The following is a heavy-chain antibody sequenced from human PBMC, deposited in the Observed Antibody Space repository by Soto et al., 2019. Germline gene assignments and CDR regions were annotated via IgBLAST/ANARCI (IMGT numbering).Heavy chain of an antibody. V-gene: IGHV4-61*01. CDR3: ARDMHPGCTHYFEP. D-gene: IGHD6-19*01. CDR1: CEAVSGVNFC. J-gene: IGHJ1*01. Sequence: WVPLSYPCFVACEAVSGVNFCWIWLRQPPGKGLEWIAYTPYTGNTNYNPSPQRRVTISMDTSKNQFSLKLTSMPAADTAVYYCARDMHPGCTHYFEPWVQRTLVTGFS. CDR2: TPYTGNT.